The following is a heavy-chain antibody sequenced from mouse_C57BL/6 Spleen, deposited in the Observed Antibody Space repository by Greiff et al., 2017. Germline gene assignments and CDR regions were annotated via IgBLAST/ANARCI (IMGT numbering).Heavy chain of an antibody. CDR1: GYTFTSYW. V-gene: IGHV1-52*01. Sequence: QVQLQQPGAELVRPGSSVKLSCKASGYTFTSYWMHWVKQRPIQGLEWIGNIDPSDSETHYNQKFKDKATLTVDKSSSTAYMQLSSLTSEDSAVYYCARLYGNYEGGYFGYWGQGTTLTVSS. D-gene: IGHD2-1*01. CDR3: ARLYGNYEGGYFGY. CDR2: IDPSDSET. J-gene: IGHJ2*01.